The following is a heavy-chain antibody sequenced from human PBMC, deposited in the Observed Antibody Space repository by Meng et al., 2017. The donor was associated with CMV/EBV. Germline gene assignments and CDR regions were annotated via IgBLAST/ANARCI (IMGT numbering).Heavy chain of an antibody. Sequence: GESLKISCAASGFTFSSYEMNWVRQAPGKGLEWVSYISSSGSTIYYADSVKGRFTISRDNAKNSLYLQMNSLRAEDTAVYYCARLYDFWSGYPKGMDVWGQGTMVTVSS. CDR3: ARLYDFWSGYPKGMDV. V-gene: IGHV3-48*03. CDR2: ISSSGSTI. J-gene: IGHJ6*02. CDR1: GFTFSSYE. D-gene: IGHD3-3*01.